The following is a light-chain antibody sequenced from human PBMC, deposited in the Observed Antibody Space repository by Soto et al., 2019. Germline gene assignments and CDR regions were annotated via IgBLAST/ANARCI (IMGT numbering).Light chain of an antibody. J-gene: IGKJ4*01. V-gene: IGKV3-20*01. CDR1: QSITNNY. CDR3: QQYGYLVT. CDR2: GAS. Sequence: ELVMTQSPATLSVSPGERATLSCRASQSITNNYLAWYQQKPGRAHRLLIYGASSRATGIPDRFSGSGSGTDFTLTISRLEPEDFAMYYCQQYGYLVTFGGGTKVDIK.